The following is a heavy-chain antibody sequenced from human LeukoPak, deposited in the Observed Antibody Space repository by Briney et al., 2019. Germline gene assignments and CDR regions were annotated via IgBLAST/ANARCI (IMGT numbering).Heavy chain of an antibody. CDR1: GFTFSSYA. V-gene: IGHV3-30*04. Sequence: GGSLRLSCAASGFTFSSYAMHWVRQAPGKGLEWVAVISYDGSNKYYADSVKGRFTISRDNSKNTLYLQMNSLRAEDTAVYYCARDRSVHWYYYYGMDVWGKGTTVTVSS. J-gene: IGHJ6*04. CDR2: ISYDGSNK. D-gene: IGHD3-3*01. CDR3: ARDRSVHWYYYYGMDV.